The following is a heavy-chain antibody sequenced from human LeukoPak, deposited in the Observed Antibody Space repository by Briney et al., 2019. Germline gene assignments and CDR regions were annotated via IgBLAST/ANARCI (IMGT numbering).Heavy chain of an antibody. CDR2: INGRGDST. Sequence: GGSLRLSCAASGFIFSTYTMNWVRQAPGKGLEWVSAINGRGDSTFYADSVKGQFTISRDNSKSTVYLQMNSLRADDTAVYYCASWGWGQGTLVTVSS. D-gene: IGHD3-16*01. CDR1: GFIFSTYT. CDR3: ASWG. V-gene: IGHV3-23*01. J-gene: IGHJ4*02.